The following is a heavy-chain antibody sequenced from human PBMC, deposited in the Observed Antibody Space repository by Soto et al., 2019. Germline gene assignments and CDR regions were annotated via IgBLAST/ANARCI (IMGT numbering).Heavy chain of an antibody. J-gene: IGHJ4*02. D-gene: IGHD3-22*01. Sequence: QVQLVQSGAEVKKPGSSVKVSCKASGGTFSSYAIDWVRQAPGQGLEWMGGITPLFGTANYAQKFQGKITITADESTSTAYMELRSLRSEDTAVYYCATGVHYDSSGYYYFYWGQGTLVTVSS. CDR2: ITPLFGTA. CDR3: ATGVHYDSSGYYYFY. V-gene: IGHV1-69*01. CDR1: GGTFSSYA.